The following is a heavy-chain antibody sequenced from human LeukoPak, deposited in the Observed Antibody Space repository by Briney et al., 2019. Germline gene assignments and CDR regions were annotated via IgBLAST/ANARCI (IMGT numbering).Heavy chain of an antibody. Sequence: GGSLRLSCAASGFTFRSYAMSWVRQAPGKGLEWVSSISGSGGNADYADSVKGRFTISRDNSKNTLYLQMNSLRAEDTAIYYCAIDTTYYYGSGSSYFDYWSQGTLVTVSS. CDR1: GFTFRSYA. J-gene: IGHJ4*02. CDR2: ISGSGGNA. D-gene: IGHD3-10*01. V-gene: IGHV3-23*01. CDR3: AIDTTYYYGSGSSYFDY.